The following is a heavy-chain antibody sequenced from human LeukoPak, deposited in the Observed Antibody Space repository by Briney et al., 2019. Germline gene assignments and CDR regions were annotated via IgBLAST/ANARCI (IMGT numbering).Heavy chain of an antibody. D-gene: IGHD2-2*01. J-gene: IGHJ4*02. CDR3: ARRPLGYCSSTSCPTPYYFDY. Sequence: SETLSLTCAVCGGSFSVYYWSWIRQPPGKGLEWIGEINHSGSTNYNPSLKSRVTISVDTSKNQFSLKLSSVTAADTAVYYCARRPLGYCSSTSCPTPYYFDYWGQGTLVTVSS. CDR2: INHSGST. CDR1: GGSFSVYY. V-gene: IGHV4-34*01.